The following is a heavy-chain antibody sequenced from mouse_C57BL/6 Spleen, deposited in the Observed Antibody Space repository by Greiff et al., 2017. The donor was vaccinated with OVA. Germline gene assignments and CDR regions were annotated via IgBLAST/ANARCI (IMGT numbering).Heavy chain of an antibody. Sequence: VQLQQPGAELVRPGSSVKLSCKASGYTFTSYWMDWVKQRPGQGLEWIGNIYPSDSETHYNQKFKDKATLTVDKSSSTAYMQLSSLTSEDSAVYYCARVGGNYGYWGQGTTLTVSS. D-gene: IGHD2-1*01. J-gene: IGHJ2*01. CDR1: GYTFTSYW. CDR2: IYPSDSET. CDR3: ARVGGNYGY. V-gene: IGHV1-61*01.